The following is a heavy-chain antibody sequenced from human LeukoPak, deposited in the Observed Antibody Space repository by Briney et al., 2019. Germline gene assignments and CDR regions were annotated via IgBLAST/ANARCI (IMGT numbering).Heavy chain of an antibody. D-gene: IGHD1-26*01. CDR1: GVTFSSHA. V-gene: IGHV3-64*02. CDR2: ISINGVNT. J-gene: IGHJ4*02. CDR3: AIDLDGSYNFDY. Sequence: RGALRLSCAASGVTFSSHAMHWVRQAPREGPEYVSTISINGVNTYYADSVKGRFTISTDNSKDTLFLQMGSLRTDDAAVYYCAIDLDGSYNFDYWGPRALVSASS.